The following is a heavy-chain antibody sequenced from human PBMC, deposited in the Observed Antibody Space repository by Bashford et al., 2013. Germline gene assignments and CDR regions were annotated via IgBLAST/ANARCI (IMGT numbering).Heavy chain of an antibody. Sequence: ASVKVSCKASGYTLTHYGISWVRQAPGQGLEWMGWISAYNGNTNYARKLQGRVTLTTDTSTGTAYMELRSLRSDDTAVYYCARERDYYDSSNYYLNMYFDYWGQGTLVTVSS. CDR3: ARERDYYDSSNYYLNMYFDY. CDR1: GYTLTHYG. CDR2: ISAYNGNT. D-gene: IGHD3-22*01. V-gene: IGHV1-18*04. J-gene: IGHJ4*02.